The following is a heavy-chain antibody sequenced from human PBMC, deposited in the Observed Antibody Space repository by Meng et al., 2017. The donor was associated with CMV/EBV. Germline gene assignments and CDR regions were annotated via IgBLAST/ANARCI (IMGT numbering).Heavy chain of an antibody. J-gene: IGHJ4*02. D-gene: IGHD3-16*01. V-gene: IGHV3-48*04. CDR2: ISSSSSTI. CDR3: ARDWGGTSFKHLPHNDY. Sequence: GESLEISCAASGFTFSSYSMNWVRQAPGKGLEWVSYISSSSSTIYYADSVKGRFTISRDNAKNSLYLQMNSLRAEDTAVYYCARDWGGTSFKHLPHNDYWGQGTLVTVSS. CDR1: GFTFSSYS.